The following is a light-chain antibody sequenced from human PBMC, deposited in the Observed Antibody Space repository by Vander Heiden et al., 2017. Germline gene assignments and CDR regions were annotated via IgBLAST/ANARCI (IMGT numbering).Light chain of an antibody. CDR3: SSYAGSNNWV. J-gene: IGLJ3*02. Sequence: QSDLTQPPSASGSPGQSGTISCTGTSRDVGGYNYVSWYQQYPGKAPKLMIYEVSRRPSGVPDRFSGSKSGNTASLTVSGLQAEDEADYYCSSYAGSNNWVFGGGTKLTVL. CDR1: SRDVGGYNY. CDR2: EVS. V-gene: IGLV2-8*01.